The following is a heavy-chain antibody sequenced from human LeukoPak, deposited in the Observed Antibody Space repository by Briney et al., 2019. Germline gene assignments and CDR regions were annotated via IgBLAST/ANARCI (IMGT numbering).Heavy chain of an antibody. J-gene: IGHJ4*02. V-gene: IGHV7-4-1*02. CDR1: GYTFTSYA. CDR2: INTNTGNA. Sequence: ASVKVSCKASGYTFTSYAMNSVRQAPGQGLEWMGWINTNTGNATYAQGFTGRFVFSLDTSVSTAYLQISSLKAEDTAVYYCARSSGSDYWGQGTLVTVSS. CDR3: ARSSGSDY.